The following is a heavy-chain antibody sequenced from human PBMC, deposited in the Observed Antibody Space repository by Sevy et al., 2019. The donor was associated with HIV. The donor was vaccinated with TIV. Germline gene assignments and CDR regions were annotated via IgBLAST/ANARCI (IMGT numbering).Heavy chain of an antibody. V-gene: IGHV3-74*01. Sequence: GGSLRLSCAASGFTFSSYWMHWVRQAPGKGLVWVSRINSDGSSTSYADSVKGRFTISRDNAKNTLYLQMNSLRAEDTAVYYCARPPAGYYIGGEYFDYWGQGTLVTVSS. D-gene: IGHD3-9*01. CDR2: INSDGSST. J-gene: IGHJ4*02. CDR3: ARPPAGYYIGGEYFDY. CDR1: GFTFSSYW.